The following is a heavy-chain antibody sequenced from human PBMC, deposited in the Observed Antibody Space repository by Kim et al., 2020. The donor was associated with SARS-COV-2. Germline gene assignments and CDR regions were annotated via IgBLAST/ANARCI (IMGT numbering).Heavy chain of an antibody. J-gene: IGHJ4*02. D-gene: IGHD2-15*01. CDR3: AKACSCGVRCFYLVF. Sequence: GGSLRLSCEASGFAFSSYGMHWVRQAPGKGLEWVGVIWNDGSYAYYADSVKGRFTISRDNSKNTLYLQMNNLRVEDTAFYYCAKACSCGVRCFYLVFWGLRALVPVSS. V-gene: IGHV3-33*03. CDR1: GFAFSSYG. CDR2: IWNDGSYA.